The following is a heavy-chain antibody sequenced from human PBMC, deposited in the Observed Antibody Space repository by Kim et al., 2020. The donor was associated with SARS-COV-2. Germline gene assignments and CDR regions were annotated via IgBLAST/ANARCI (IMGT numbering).Heavy chain of an antibody. CDR2: IYPGDSDT. D-gene: IGHD6-13*01. Sequence: GESLKISCKGSGYSFTSYWIGWVRQMPGKGLEWMGIIYPGDSDTRYSPSFQGQVTISADKSISTAYLQWSSLKASDTAMYYCARQAKHKYSSSWKVLPYGMDVWGQGTTVTVSS. J-gene: IGHJ6*02. V-gene: IGHV5-51*01. CDR3: ARQAKHKYSSSWKVLPYGMDV. CDR1: GYSFTSYW.